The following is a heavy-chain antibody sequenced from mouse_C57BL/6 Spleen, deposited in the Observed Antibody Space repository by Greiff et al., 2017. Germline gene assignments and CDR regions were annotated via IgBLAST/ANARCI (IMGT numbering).Heavy chain of an antibody. Sequence: VMLVESGAELVKPGASVKISCKASGYAFSSYWMNWVKQRPGKGLEWIGQIYPGDGDTNYNGKFKGKATLTADKSSSTAYMQLSSLTSEDSAVYFCARNLTVVARYAMDYWGQGTSVTVSS. CDR2: IYPGDGDT. D-gene: IGHD1-1*01. CDR1: GYAFSSYW. CDR3: ARNLTVVARYAMDY. J-gene: IGHJ4*01. V-gene: IGHV1-80*01.